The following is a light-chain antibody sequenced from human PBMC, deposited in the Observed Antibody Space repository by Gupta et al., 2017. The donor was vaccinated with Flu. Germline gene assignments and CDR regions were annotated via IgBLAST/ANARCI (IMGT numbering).Light chain of an antibody. J-gene: IGKJ1*01. Sequence: PATLSGSPGERATLSCRASQSVSSNLAWYQQKPGQAPRLLIYGASTTATGIPARFSGSGSGTEFTLTISSLQSEDFAVYYCQQYKNWPWTFGQGTKVEIK. CDR3: QQYKNWPWT. CDR2: GAS. CDR1: QSVSSN. V-gene: IGKV3-15*01.